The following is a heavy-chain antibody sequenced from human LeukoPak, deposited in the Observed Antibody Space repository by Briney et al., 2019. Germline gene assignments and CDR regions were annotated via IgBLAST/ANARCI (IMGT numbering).Heavy chain of an antibody. CDR2: IYSGGDT. J-gene: IGHJ5*02. CDR3: ARDPRITGTTP. V-gene: IGHV3-53*01. CDR1: GFTISNKY. D-gene: IGHD1-7*01. Sequence: PGGSLRLSCAASGFTISNKYMSWVRQAPGKGLEWVSTIYSGGDTYYADSVKGRFTISRDNSKNTLYLQMNSLRARDTAVYYCARDPRITGTTPWGQGTLVTVSS.